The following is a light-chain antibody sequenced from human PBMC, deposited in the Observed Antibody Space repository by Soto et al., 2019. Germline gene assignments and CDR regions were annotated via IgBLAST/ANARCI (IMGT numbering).Light chain of an antibody. V-gene: IGKV1-39*01. Sequence: DVQMTQSPSSLSASVGDRVTITCRASQKISNYLNWYQQKPGKAPRLLIYAASSLQSGVPSRFSGSGSGTDFTLTISSLQPEDFATYYCQQSYSTPFTFGPGTKVDIK. CDR2: AAS. J-gene: IGKJ3*01. CDR3: QQSYSTPFT. CDR1: QKISNY.